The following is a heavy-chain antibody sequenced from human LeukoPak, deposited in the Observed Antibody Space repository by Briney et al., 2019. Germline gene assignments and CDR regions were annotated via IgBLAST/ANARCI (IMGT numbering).Heavy chain of an antibody. V-gene: IGHV3-30-3*01. CDR2: ISFDGTDK. D-gene: IGHD3-3*01. CDR3: AKAYYDFWSGSINYFDY. CDR1: GFTFSNHA. J-gene: IGHJ4*02. Sequence: GGSLRLSCAASGFTFSNHAMNWVRQAPGKGLEWVTTISFDGTDKYYADSVKGRFTISRDNSKNTLYLQMNSLRAEDTAVYYCAKAYYDFWSGSINYFDYWGQGTLVTVSS.